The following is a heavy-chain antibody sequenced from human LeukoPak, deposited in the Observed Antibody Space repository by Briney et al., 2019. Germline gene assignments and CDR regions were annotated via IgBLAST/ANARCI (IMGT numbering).Heavy chain of an antibody. CDR2: MWSNESHK. CDR3: ARDNSKPYYYDSSGTYYFDY. V-gene: IGHV3-33*01. CDR1: GFTFSSYG. D-gene: IGHD3-22*01. J-gene: IGHJ4*02. Sequence: PGGSLRLSCAASGFTFSSYGMHWVRQRPGKGLEWVTVMWSNESHKYYADSVKGRFTISRDNSKNTLYLQMNSLRAEDTAVYYCARDNSKPYYYDSSGTYYFDYWGQGTLVTVSS.